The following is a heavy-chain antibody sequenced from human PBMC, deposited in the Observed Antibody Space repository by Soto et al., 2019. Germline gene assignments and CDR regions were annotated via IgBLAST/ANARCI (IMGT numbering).Heavy chain of an antibody. J-gene: IGHJ3*02. Sequence: EVQLVESGGGLVQPGGSLRLSCAASGFTFTSYSMNWVRQAPGKGLEWVSYIRGTTHYADSVKGRFTISRDNARSSLYLQMNSLRADDTAVYYSAGDDSFAFDIWGQGTMVTVSS. CDR3: AGDDSFAFDI. CDR1: GFTFTSYS. V-gene: IGHV3-48*01. D-gene: IGHD2-21*01. CDR2: IRGTT.